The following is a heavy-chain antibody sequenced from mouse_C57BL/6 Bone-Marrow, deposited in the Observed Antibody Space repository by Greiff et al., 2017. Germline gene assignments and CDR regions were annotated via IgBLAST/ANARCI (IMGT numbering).Heavy chain of an antibody. CDR3: ARSIYYYGSSLYYYAMDY. Sequence: VQGVESGPGLVQPSQSLSITCTVSGFSLTSYGVHWVRQSPGKGLEWLGVIWSGGSTDYNAAFISRLSISKDNSKSQVFFKMNSLQADDTAIYYCARSIYYYGSSLYYYAMDYWGQGTSVTVSS. D-gene: IGHD1-1*01. CDR2: IWSGGST. CDR1: GFSLTSYG. J-gene: IGHJ4*01. V-gene: IGHV2-2*01.